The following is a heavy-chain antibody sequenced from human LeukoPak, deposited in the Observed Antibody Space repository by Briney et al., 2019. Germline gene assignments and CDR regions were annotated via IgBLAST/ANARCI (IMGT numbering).Heavy chain of an antibody. CDR3: AKGGIAVG. CDR2: ISYDASNK. D-gene: IGHD6-19*01. CDR1: GFTFSSYG. Sequence: GGSLRFSCAASGFTFSSYGMQGVRQAPGKGLEWGAVISYDASNKYYAGCVKGRFTISRDNSKNTLYLQMNSLRAEDTGVYDCAKGGIAVGWGQGTLVTVSS. J-gene: IGHJ4*02. V-gene: IGHV3-30*18.